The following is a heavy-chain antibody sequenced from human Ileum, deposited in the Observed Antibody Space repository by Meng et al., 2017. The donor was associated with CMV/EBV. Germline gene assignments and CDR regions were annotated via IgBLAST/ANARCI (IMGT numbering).Heavy chain of an antibody. J-gene: IGHJ5*02. D-gene: IGHD2-2*01. CDR2: ISSGGGST. V-gene: IGHV3-23*01. Sequence: ASGFTFSSYAMHWVRPSPGKGLEWVSAISSGGGSTYYANSVTGRFTISRDNSKNTLYLQMNSLRAEDTAVYYCAKARNNQLARWFDPWGQGTLVTVSS. CDR1: GFTFSSYA. CDR3: AKARNNQLARWFDP.